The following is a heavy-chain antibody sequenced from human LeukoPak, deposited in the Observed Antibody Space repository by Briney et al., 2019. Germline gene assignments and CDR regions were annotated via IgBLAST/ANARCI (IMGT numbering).Heavy chain of an antibody. J-gene: IGHJ6*02. V-gene: IGHV3-53*01. CDR2: IYSGGST. CDR1: GFTVSSNY. CDR3: AKTGYCSSTSCYYYYYYGMDV. D-gene: IGHD2-2*01. Sequence: GGSLRLSCAASGFTVSSNYMSWVRQAPGKGLEWVSVIYSGGSTYYADSVKGRFTISRDNSKNTLYLQMNSLRAEDTAVYYCAKTGYCSSTSCYYYYYYGMDVWGQGTTVTVSS.